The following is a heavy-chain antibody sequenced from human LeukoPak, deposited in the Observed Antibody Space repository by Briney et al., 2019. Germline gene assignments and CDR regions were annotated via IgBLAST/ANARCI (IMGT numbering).Heavy chain of an antibody. CDR1: GGSISSYY. J-gene: IGHJ6*03. CDR3: ARRPPPNSSSWTYYYYYCYMDV. CDR2: IYYSGST. D-gene: IGHD6-13*01. Sequence: PSETLSLTCTVSGGSISSYYWSWIRQPPGKGLEWIGYIYYSGSTNYNPSLKSRVTISVDKSKNQFSLKLSSVTAADTAVYYCARRPPPNSSSWTYYYYYCYMDVWGKGTTVTVSS. V-gene: IGHV4-59*01.